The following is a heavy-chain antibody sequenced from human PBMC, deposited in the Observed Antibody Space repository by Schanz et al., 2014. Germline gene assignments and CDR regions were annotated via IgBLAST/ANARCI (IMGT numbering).Heavy chain of an antibody. D-gene: IGHD5-18*01. CDR3: ARGGADSAMAHEY. J-gene: IGHJ4*02. CDR1: GFTFSRYW. Sequence: EVQLVESGGGVVQPGGSLRLSCAASGFTFSRYWMHWVRQAPGKGLEWVSRLNFDETYTSYADSVKGRFTISRDNAKNTVYLQMTSLRVEDTAVYYCARGGADSAMAHEYWGRGTLVTVSS. CDR2: LNFDETYT. V-gene: IGHV3-74*02.